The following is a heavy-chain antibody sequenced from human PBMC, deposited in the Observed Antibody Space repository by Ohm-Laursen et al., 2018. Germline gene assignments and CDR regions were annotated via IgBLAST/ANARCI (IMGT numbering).Heavy chain of an antibody. J-gene: IGHJ4*02. CDR2: ISSSGSTI. V-gene: IGHV3-11*01. Sequence: SLRLSCTASGFTFSDYYMSWIRQAPGKGLEWVSYISSSGSTIYYADSVKGRFTISRDNAKNSLYLQMNSLRAEDTAIYYCAKDPPHYDFWSGYFDYWGQGTLVTVSS. CDR1: GFTFSDYY. CDR3: AKDPPHYDFWSGYFDY. D-gene: IGHD3-3*01.